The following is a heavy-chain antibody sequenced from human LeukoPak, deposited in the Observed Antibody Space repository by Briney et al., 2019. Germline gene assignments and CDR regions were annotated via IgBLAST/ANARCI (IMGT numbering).Heavy chain of an antibody. CDR2: SSPNSGGA. CDR1: GYTFSGYY. J-gene: IGHJ4*02. V-gene: IGHV1-2*02. Sequence: ASVTVSCKASGYTFSGYYIHWVRQAPGQGLEWMGYSSPNSGGANSAQKFRGRVTMTRDTSISTAYMELTRLGSDATAVYYCAREGDGLLSKDFDYWGQGTLVTVSS. D-gene: IGHD2-15*01. CDR3: AREGDGLLSKDFDY.